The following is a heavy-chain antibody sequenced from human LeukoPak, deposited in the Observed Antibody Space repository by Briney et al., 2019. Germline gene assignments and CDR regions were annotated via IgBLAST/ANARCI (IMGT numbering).Heavy chain of an antibody. J-gene: IGHJ5*02. Sequence: PSETLSLTCTVSGGSLSSYYWTWIRQPPGKGLEWIGYIYYTGSTSYNPSLKSRVTISVDTSKNQFSLKLSSVTAADTAVYYCARGVVPAATGGWIDPWGQGTLVTVSS. CDR2: IYYTGST. CDR3: ARGVVPAATGGWIDP. V-gene: IGHV4-59*08. D-gene: IGHD2-2*01. CDR1: GGSLSSYY.